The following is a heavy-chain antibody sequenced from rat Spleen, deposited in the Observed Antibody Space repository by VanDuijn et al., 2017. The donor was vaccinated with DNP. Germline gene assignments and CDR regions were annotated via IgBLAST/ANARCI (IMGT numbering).Heavy chain of an antibody. CDR1: GLTFSYYA. D-gene: IGHD1-3*01. CDR3: AKGPNYGGYADYFDY. V-gene: IGHV5S13*01. J-gene: IGHJ2*01. Sequence: EVQLVESGGGLVQPGRSLKLSCAASGLTFSYYAMAWVRQAPTKGLEWVASISNSGSETKYRDSVPGRFTISRDHAKNTLLLQVKKLGSEEQAIYFCAKGPNYGGYADYFDYWGQGVMVTVSS. CDR2: ISNSGSET.